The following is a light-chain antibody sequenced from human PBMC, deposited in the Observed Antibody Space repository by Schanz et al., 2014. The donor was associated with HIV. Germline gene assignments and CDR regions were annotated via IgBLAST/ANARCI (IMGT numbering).Light chain of an antibody. CDR3: QQYYRTPWT. CDR1: QGIRND. V-gene: IGKV1-17*01. Sequence: DIQMTQSPSSLSASVGNRVTITCRASQGIRNDLGWYQQKPGKAPKRLIYGASSLQSGVPSRFIGSGSGTEFTLTISSLQPEDVAVYYCQQYYRTPWTFGQGTKVEIK. CDR2: GAS. J-gene: IGKJ1*01.